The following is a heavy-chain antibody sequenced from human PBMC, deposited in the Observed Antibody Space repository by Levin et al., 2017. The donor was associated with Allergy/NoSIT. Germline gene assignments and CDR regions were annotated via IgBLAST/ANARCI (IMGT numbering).Heavy chain of an antibody. CDR3: AKDISGSIDY. D-gene: IGHD1-26*01. CDR1: GFSFDDYT. CDR2: ITRDGGST. J-gene: IGHJ4*02. V-gene: IGHV3-43*01. Sequence: GGSLRLSCAASGFSFDDYTMHWVRQAPGKGLEWVSLITRDGGSTRYADSVKGRFTISRDNSKNSLYLQMNSLRTEDTALYYCAKDISGSIDYWGQGTLVTVSS.